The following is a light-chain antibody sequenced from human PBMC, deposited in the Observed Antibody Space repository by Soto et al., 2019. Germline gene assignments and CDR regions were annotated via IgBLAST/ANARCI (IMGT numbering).Light chain of an antibody. CDR1: QSVSSTF. J-gene: IGKJ1*01. CDR3: QQSGSSRT. Sequence: IVLTPSPGTLSLSPVERATLSCRASQSVSSTFLAWYQQKPGQAPRLLIYDTSSRATGIPDRFSGSGSGTDFTLTISRLEPEDFAVYYCQQSGSSRTFGQGTKVDIK. CDR2: DTS. V-gene: IGKV3-20*01.